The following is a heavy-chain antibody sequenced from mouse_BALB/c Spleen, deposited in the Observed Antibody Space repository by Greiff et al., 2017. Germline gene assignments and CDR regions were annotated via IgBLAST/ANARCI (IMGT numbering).Heavy chain of an antibody. CDR1: GFAFSSYD. V-gene: IGHV5-12-1*01. J-gene: IGHJ2*01. CDR2: ISSGGGST. D-gene: IGHD2-2*01. CDR3: ARHGGGYDNYFDY. Sequence: EVKLMESGGGLVKPGGSLKLSCAASGFAFSSYDMSWVRQTPEKRLEWVAYISSGGGSTYYPDTVKGRFTISRDNAKNTLYLQMSSLKSEDTAMYYCARHGGGYDNYFDYWGQGTTLTVSS.